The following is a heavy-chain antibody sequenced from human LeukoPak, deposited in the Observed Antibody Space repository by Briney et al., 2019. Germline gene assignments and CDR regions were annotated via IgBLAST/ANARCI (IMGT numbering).Heavy chain of an antibody. J-gene: IGHJ4*02. CDR2: IWYDGSNK. D-gene: IGHD3-10*01. CDR1: GFTFSSYG. V-gene: IGHV3-33*01. Sequence: GGSLRRSCAASGFTFSSYGMHWVRQAPGKGLEWVAVIWYDGSNKHYADSVKGRFTISRDNSKNTLYLQMNSLRAEDTAVYYCASTGGGFDYWGQGTLVTVSS. CDR3: ASTGGGFDY.